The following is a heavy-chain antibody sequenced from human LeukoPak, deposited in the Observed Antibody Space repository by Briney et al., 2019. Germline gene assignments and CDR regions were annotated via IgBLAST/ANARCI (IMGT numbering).Heavy chain of an antibody. CDR3: ARTVGSGGSWTDYYYYYYGMDV. Sequence: GGSLRLSCAASGFTFSSYSMNWVRQAPGKGLEWVAVISYDGSNKYYADSVKGRFTISRDNSKNTLYLQMNSLRAEDTAVYYCARTVGSGGSWTDYYYYYYGMDVWGQGTTVTVSS. V-gene: IGHV3-30*03. D-gene: IGHD2-15*01. J-gene: IGHJ6*02. CDR2: ISYDGSNK. CDR1: GFTFSSYS.